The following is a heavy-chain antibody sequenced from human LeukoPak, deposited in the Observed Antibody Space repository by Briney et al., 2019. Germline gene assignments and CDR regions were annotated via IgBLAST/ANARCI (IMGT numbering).Heavy chain of an antibody. CDR3: ARGYCAGTSCNGGFDY. V-gene: IGHV4-59*01. D-gene: IGHD2-2*01. J-gene: IGHJ4*02. CDR1: GGSIRTYY. Sequence: SITGTVSGGSIRTYYWSWIRQSSGRGLEWIGYNNHIGSTNYNPSLKSRVTISVDTSKNQFSLKLISVAAADTAVYYCARGYCAGTSCNGGFDYWGQGTLVTVSS. CDR2: NNHIGST.